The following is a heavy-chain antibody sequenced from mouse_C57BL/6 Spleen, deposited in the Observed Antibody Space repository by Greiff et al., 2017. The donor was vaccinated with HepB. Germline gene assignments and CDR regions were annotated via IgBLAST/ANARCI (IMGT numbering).Heavy chain of an antibody. CDR3: ARDLDGYYGGY. D-gene: IGHD2-3*01. J-gene: IGHJ2*01. Sequence: VQLKESGPGLVKPSQSLSLTCSVTGYSITSGYYWNWIRQFPGNKLEWMGYISYDGSNNYNPSLKNRISITRDTSKNQFFLKLNSVTTEDTATYYCARDLDGYYGGYWGQGTTLTVSS. V-gene: IGHV3-6*01. CDR2: ISYDGSN. CDR1: GYSITSGYY.